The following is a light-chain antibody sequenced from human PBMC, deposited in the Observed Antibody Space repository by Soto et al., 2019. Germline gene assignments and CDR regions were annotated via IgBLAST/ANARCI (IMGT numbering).Light chain of an antibody. CDR2: KAS. J-gene: IGKJ4*01. Sequence: DLKMTQSPSTLSASVGDRVTITCRASQSISSWLAWYQHKPGKAPNLLIYKASSLESGVPSRFSGSGSGTEFTLTISSLQPDDFATYYCQQSNFYPLTFGGGTKVEI. V-gene: IGKV1-5*03. CDR3: QQSNFYPLT. CDR1: QSISSW.